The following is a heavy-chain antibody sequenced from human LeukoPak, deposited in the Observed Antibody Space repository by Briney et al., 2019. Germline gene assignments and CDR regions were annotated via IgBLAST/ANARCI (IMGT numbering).Heavy chain of an antibody. CDR2: ISSSSSYI. V-gene: IGHV3-21*04. D-gene: IGHD3-3*01. CDR1: GFTFSSYS. CDR3: ARTRRVDFWSGYPEAFDI. J-gene: IGHJ3*02. Sequence: KTGGSLRLSCAASGFTFSSYSMNWVRQAPGKGLEWVSSISSSSSYIYYADSVKGRFTISRDNAKNSLYLQMNSLRAEDTALYYCARTRRVDFWSGYPEAFDIWGQGTMVTVSS.